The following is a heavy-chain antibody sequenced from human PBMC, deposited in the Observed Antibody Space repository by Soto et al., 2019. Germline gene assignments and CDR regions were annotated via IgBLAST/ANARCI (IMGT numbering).Heavy chain of an antibody. V-gene: IGHV4-59*01. CDR1: GGSISSYY. CDR3: AGDPDY. Sequence: PSETLSLTCTVSGGSISSYYWSWIRQPPGKGREWIGYIYYGGSTNYNPSLKSRVTISVDTSKNQFSLKLSSVTAADTAVYYCAGDPDYWGQGTLVTVSS. CDR2: IYYGGST. J-gene: IGHJ4*02.